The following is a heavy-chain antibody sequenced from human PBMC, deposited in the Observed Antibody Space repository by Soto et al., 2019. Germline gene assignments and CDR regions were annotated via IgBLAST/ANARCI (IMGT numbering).Heavy chain of an antibody. V-gene: IGHV4-39*02. Sequence: LXLICSVSVGSINYNIYYWGWIRQPPGKGLEWVGGIFYTGTTYYSPSLKDRVTISVDTSKNSFSLNLTSVTAADTAVYFCARLVVVAPVANAWGQGTLVTVSS. CDR3: ARLVVVAPVANA. CDR2: IFYTGTT. J-gene: IGHJ5*02. CDR1: VGSINYNIYY. D-gene: IGHD2-2*01.